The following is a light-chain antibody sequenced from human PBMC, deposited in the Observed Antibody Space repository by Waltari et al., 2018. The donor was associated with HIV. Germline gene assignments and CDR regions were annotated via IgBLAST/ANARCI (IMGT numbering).Light chain of an antibody. CDR2: LEGSGSY. CDR3: ETWDGNTWV. J-gene: IGLJ3*02. Sequence: QPVLTQSSSASASLGSSVKLTCPLSSEHRSYIIACHQQQPGKAPRYLMKLEGSGSYNKGSGVPDRFSGSSSGADRYLTISNVQSEDEADYYCETWDGNTWVFGGGTKLTVL. CDR1: SEHRSYI. V-gene: IGLV4-60*03.